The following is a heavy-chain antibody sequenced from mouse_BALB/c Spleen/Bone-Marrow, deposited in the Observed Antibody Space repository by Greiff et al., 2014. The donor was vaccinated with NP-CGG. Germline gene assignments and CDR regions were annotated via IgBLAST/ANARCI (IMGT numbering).Heavy chain of an antibody. CDR1: GFSLTGYG. CDR3: ARELGHYAMDY. J-gene: IGHJ4*01. D-gene: IGHD4-1*01. V-gene: IGHV2-6-7*01. CDR2: IWGDGST. Sequence: VQLVESGPGLVAPSQSLSITCTVSGFSLTGYGVNWVRQPPGKGLEWLGMIWGDGSTDYNSALKSRLSISKDNSKSQVFLKMNSLQTDDAARYYCARELGHYAMDYWGQGTSVTVSS.